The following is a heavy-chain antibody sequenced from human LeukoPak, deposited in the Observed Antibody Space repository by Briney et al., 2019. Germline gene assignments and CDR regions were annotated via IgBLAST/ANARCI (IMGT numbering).Heavy chain of an antibody. CDR2: IKQDGSLK. V-gene: IGHV3-7*01. Sequence: PGGSLRLSCAASGFNLNYDWMIWVRQAPGKGLEWVANIKQDGSLKYYMDSVKGRFTISRDNAKHSLYLQMNSLRSKGPAVYYGVRDESPSDRSGYYDAFDIWGRGTMVTVSS. D-gene: IGHD3-22*01. CDR3: VRDESPSDRSGYYDAFDI. J-gene: IGHJ3*02. CDR1: GFNLNYDW.